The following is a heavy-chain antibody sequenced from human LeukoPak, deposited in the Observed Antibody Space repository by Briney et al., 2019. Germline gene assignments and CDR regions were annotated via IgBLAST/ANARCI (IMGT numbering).Heavy chain of an antibody. CDR3: ARAAERATYAFDI. V-gene: IGHV1-2*02. CDR2: INPNSGGT. J-gene: IGHJ3*02. CDR1: GYTFTGYY. Sequence: ASVTVSCKASGYTFTGYYMHWVRQAPGQGLEWMGWINPNSGGTNYAQKFQGRVTMTRDTSISTAYMELSRLRSDDTAVYYCARAAERATYAFDIWGQGTMVTVSS.